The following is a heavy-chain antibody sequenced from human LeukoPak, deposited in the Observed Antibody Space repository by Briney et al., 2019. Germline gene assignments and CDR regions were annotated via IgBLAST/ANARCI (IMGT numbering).Heavy chain of an antibody. CDR2: IKSKTDGGIT. Sequence: GGSLRLSCVASGFTFSNGWMSWVRQAPGKGLEWVGRIKSKTDGGITDYAAPVKGRFTISRDDSKNTLYLQMNSLETEDTAVYYCKYSSGWYPFFDSWGQGALVTVSS. CDR1: GFTFSNGW. V-gene: IGHV3-15*01. D-gene: IGHD6-19*01. CDR3: KYSSGWYPFFDS. J-gene: IGHJ4*02.